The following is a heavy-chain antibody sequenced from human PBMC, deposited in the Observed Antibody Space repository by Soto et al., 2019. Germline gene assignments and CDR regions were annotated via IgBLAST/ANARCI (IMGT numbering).Heavy chain of an antibody. D-gene: IGHD5-12*01. Sequence: ASVKVSCKASGYTFTTYHMNWVRLAPRQGLEWVGRIIPMYGTTFYAQTFQGRVTITADESTSTVYMHLSSLKSEDTASYFCATSVGAIGYRFFNMDVWGQGTTVTVS. J-gene: IGHJ6*02. CDR1: GYTFTTYH. CDR2: IIPMYGTT. CDR3: ATSVGAIGYRFFNMDV. V-gene: IGHV1-69*13.